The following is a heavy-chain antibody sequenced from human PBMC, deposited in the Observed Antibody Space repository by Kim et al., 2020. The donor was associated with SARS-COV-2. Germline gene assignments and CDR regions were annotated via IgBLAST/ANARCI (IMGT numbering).Heavy chain of an antibody. CDR1: GGSINNYY. CDR2: ISYTGSP. CDR3: ARFTGAQYYFDL. Sequence: SETLSLTCTVSGGSINNYYWSWVRQPPGKRPAWIGWISYTGSPNYNPSSKSRVTISVDTSKNQFSLKLTSVTAADTAVYYCARFTGAQYYFDLWGPGTLVTVSS. D-gene: IGHD1-26*01. J-gene: IGHJ4*02. V-gene: IGHV4-59*01.